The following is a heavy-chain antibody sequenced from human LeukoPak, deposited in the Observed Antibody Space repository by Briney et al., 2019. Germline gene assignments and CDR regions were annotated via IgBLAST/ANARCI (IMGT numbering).Heavy chain of an antibody. CDR2: FYYTGTI. CDR1: GGSMSSTDHF. CDR3: ARQGVVPNKAGWYFDL. Sequence: PSETLSLTCIVSGGSMSSTDHFWGWIRQPPGKGLEWIGSFYYTGTIFYSQSLESRGTISIDTSKNQFSLKIRSVTAADTAVYYCARQGVVPNKAGWYFDLWGRGALVTVSS. J-gene: IGHJ2*01. V-gene: IGHV4-39*01. D-gene: IGHD3-10*01.